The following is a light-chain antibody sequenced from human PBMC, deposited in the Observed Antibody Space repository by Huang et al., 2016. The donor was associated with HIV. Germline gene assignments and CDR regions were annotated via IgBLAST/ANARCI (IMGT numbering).Light chain of an antibody. CDR1: QSVSSS. Sequence: EIVLTQSPATLSLSPGERATLSCRASQSVSSSLAWYQQKPGQAPRLLIYDASSRATGIPARFSGSGSGTDFTLTISSLEPEDCAVYYCQQRSNWRITFGGGTKVEIK. V-gene: IGKV3-11*01. CDR3: QQRSNWRIT. CDR2: DAS. J-gene: IGKJ4*01.